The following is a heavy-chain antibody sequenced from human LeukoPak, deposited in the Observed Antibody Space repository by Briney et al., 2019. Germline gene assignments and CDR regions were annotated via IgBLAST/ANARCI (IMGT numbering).Heavy chain of an antibody. D-gene: IGHD1-26*01. V-gene: IGHV3-48*03. CDR2: ISSSGSSI. Sequence: GGSLRLSCTVSGFRDFTFSNYEMNWVRQAPGKGLEWVSYISSSGSSIYYADSVKGRFTISRDNAKNSLYVQMNSLRAEYTAVYYCAKVGGSYGGVYYFYYWGQGTLVTVSS. CDR3: AKVGGSYGGVYYFYY. CDR1: GFRDFTFSNYE. J-gene: IGHJ4*02.